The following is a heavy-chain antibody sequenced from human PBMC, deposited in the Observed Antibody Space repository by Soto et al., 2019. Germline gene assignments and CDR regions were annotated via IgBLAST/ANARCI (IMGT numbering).Heavy chain of an antibody. CDR1: CGSGSSGSYY. CDR3: ARWGAAGYLFDY. J-gene: IGHJ4*02. V-gene: IGHV4-61*01. D-gene: IGHD3-16*01. Sequence: SETLSLTCTVSCGSGSSGSYYWSWIRQPPGKGLEWIGYIYYSGSTNYNPSLKSRVTISVDTSKNQFSLKLSSVTAADTAVYYCARWGAAGYLFDYWGQGTLVTVSS. CDR2: IYYSGST.